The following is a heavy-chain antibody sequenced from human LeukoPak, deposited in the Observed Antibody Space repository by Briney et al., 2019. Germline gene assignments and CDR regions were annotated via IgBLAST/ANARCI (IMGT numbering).Heavy chain of an antibody. V-gene: IGHV4-59*01. D-gene: IGHD1-26*01. CDR1: GGSISSYY. Sequence: SETLSLTCIVSGGSISSYYWSWIRQPPGKGLEWIGYIYYSGSTNYNPSLKSRVTISVDTSKNQFSLKLSSVTAADTAVYYCARDRIGSYYLRGYAFDIWGQGTMVTVSS. J-gene: IGHJ3*02. CDR2: IYYSGST. CDR3: ARDRIGSYYLRGYAFDI.